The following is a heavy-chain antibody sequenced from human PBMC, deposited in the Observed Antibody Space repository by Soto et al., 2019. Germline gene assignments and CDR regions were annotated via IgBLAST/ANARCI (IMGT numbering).Heavy chain of an antibody. CDR1: GFTFSNAW. Sequence: GGSLRLSCAASGFTFSNAWMSWVRQAPGKGLEWVGHIKSKTDGGTTDYAAPLKGRFTISRDDSKNTLYLQMNSLKTEDTAVYYCTTEDTHDYWGQGTLVTVSS. V-gene: IGHV3-15*01. J-gene: IGHJ4*02. CDR3: TTEDTHDY. D-gene: IGHD5-18*01. CDR2: IKSKTDGGTT.